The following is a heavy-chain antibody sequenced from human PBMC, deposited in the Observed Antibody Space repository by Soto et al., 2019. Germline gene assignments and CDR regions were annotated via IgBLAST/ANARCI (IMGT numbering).Heavy chain of an antibody. D-gene: IGHD2-21*02. CDR1: GFTFNDYS. CDR3: VRDRLYAFDI. J-gene: IGHJ3*02. V-gene: IGHV3-48*01. Sequence: GGSLRLSCAASGFTFNDYSMNWVRQAPGKGLEWVSYFSRWASTAYYADSVKGRFTISRDNAKNSLYLQMNSLRAEDTAVYYGVRDRLYAFDIWGQGTMVTVSS. CDR2: FSRWASTA.